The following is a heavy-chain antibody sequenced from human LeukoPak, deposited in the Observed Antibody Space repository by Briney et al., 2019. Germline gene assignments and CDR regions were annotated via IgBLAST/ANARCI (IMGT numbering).Heavy chain of an antibody. CDR1: GFTFSDYA. D-gene: IGHD3-9*01. CDR2: ISSTGDVT. V-gene: IGHV3-23*01. Sequence: GASLRLSCSASGFTFSDYAMSWVRQAPGKGLERVSTISSTGDVTYHAESVKGRFTISRDNSKNTLYLQMTTLRVDDTAIYYCATDYTTGYFPYWGQGTLVTVSS. CDR3: ATDYTTGYFPY. J-gene: IGHJ4*02.